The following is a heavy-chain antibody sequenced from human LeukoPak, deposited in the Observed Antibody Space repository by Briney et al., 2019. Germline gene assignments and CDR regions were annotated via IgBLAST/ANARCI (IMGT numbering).Heavy chain of an antibody. V-gene: IGHV4-59*01. CDR1: GGSISRYY. Sequence: SETLSLTCTVSGGSISRYYWSWIRQPPGKGLEWIGYKDYSGSTNYNRSLKSRVTISVDTSKNQFSLKLSSVTAADTAVYYCARASPTVTYFYYLDVWGKGTTVTISS. D-gene: IGHD3-10*01. CDR3: ARASPTVTYFYYLDV. J-gene: IGHJ6*03. CDR2: KDYSGST.